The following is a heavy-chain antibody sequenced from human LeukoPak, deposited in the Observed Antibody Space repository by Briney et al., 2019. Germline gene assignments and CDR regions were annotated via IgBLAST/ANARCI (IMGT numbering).Heavy chain of an antibody. J-gene: IGHJ5*02. CDR2: IYYSGST. CDR3: ARELAFCTGGSCYSRWFDP. V-gene: IGHV4-39*07. D-gene: IGHD2-15*01. CDR1: GGSISSSSYY. Sequence: SETLSLTCTVSGGSISSSSYYWGWIRQPPGKDLEWIGSIYYSGSTYYNPSLKSRVTISVDTSKNQFSLKLSSVTAADTAVYYCARELAFCTGGSCYSRWFDPWGQGTLVTVSS.